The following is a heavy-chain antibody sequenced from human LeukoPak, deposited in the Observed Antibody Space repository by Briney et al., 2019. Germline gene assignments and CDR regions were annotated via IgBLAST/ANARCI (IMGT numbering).Heavy chain of an antibody. J-gene: IGHJ4*02. Sequence: ASVKVSCKASGYTFTGYYMHWLRQAPGQGLEWMGRINPNSGGTNYAQKFQGRVTITRDTSISTAYMELSRLRSDDTAVYYCASRYYYDSSGYYLDDYWGQGTLVTVSS. CDR1: GYTFTGYY. V-gene: IGHV1-2*06. CDR3: ASRYYYDSSGYYLDDY. CDR2: INPNSGGT. D-gene: IGHD3-22*01.